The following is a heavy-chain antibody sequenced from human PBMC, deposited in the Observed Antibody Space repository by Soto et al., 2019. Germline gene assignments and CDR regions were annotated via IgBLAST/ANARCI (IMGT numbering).Heavy chain of an antibody. CDR3: TTDPDVVVTAIDPGNDY. V-gene: IGHV3-15*07. CDR1: GFTFSNAW. CDR2: IKSKTDGGTT. Sequence: GGSLRLSCAASGFTFSNAWMNWVRQAPGKGLEWVGRIKSKTDGGTTDYAAPVKGRFTISRDDSKNTLYLQMNSLKTEDTAVYYCTTDPDVVVTAIDPGNDYWGQGTLVTVSS. J-gene: IGHJ4*02. D-gene: IGHD2-21*02.